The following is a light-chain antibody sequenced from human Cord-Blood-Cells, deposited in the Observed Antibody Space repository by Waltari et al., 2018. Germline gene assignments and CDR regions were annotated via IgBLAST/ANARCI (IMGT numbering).Light chain of an antibody. CDR3: QQLNSYPLYT. J-gene: IGKJ2*01. CDR1: QDISSY. CDR2: AAS. Sequence: IQLTQSPSSLSASVGDRVRIPCRASQDISSYLAWYQQKPGKAPKLLIYAASTVQSGVPSRFSGSGSGTDFTLTISSLQPEDFAIYYCQQLNSYPLYTFGQGTKLEIK. V-gene: IGKV1-9*01.